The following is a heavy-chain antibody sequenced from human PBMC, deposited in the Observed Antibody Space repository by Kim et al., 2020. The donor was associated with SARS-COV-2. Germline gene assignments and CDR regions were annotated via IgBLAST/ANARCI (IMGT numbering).Heavy chain of an antibody. CDR3: TTGEWLRVRDPFDI. J-gene: IGHJ3*02. V-gene: IGHV3-15*01. D-gene: IGHD5-12*01. CDR2: IKSKTDGGTT. CDR1: GFTFSNVW. Sequence: GGSLRLSCAASGFTFSNVWMNWVRQAPGKGLEWVGRIKSKTDGGTTDYTAPVKGRFAISRDDSKNTLYLQMNSLKTEDTAVYYCTTGEWLRVRDPFDIWGQGTMVTVSS.